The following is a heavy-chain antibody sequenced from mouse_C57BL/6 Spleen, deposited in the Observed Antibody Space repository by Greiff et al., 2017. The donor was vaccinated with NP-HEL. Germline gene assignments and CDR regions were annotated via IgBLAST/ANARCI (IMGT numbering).Heavy chain of an antibody. D-gene: IGHD2-3*01. Sequence: QVQLKQSGPELVKPGASVKISCKASGYAFSSSWMNWVKQRPGKGLEWIGRIYPGDGDTNYNGKFQGKATLTADKSSSTAYMQLSSLTSEDSAVYFCARRSPIDDGYPYWGKGTLVTVSA. CDR2: IYPGDGDT. J-gene: IGHJ3*01. CDR3: ARRSPIDDGYPY. CDR1: GYAFSSSW. V-gene: IGHV1-82*01.